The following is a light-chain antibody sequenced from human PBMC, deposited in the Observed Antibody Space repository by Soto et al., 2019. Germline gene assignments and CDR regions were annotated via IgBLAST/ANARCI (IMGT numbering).Light chain of an antibody. J-gene: IGKJ2*01. CDR3: QQSNSPPT. V-gene: IGKV1-39*01. CDR1: QSISSY. CDR2: AAS. Sequence: DIPLTQSPASLSSSVGDRVTITCRASQSISSYFNWYQQKPGKAPKLLIYAASSLPGGVPSRFSGGGSVTEITLTISRVQADDFASYCCQQSNSPPTFGLGTKLEIK.